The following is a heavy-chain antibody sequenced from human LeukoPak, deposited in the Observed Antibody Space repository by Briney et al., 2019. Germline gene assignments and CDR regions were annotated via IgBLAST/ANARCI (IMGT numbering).Heavy chain of an antibody. CDR2: IYYSGST. CDR1: GGSISSYY. CDR3: ARNHYDVWSGYPYNWLDP. Sequence: SETLSLTCTVSGGSISSYYWSWIRQHPGKGLEWIGYIYYSGSTYYNPSLKSRVSISLDTSKNQFSLKLSSVTAADTAVYYCARNHYDVWSGYPYNWLDPWGQGTQVTVSS. V-gene: IGHV4-59*06. D-gene: IGHD3-3*01. J-gene: IGHJ5*02.